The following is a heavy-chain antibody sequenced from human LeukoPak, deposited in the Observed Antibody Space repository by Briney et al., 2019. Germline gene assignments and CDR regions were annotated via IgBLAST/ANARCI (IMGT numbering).Heavy chain of an antibody. Sequence: GGSLRLSCAASGVTVSSNYMSWGRQAPGKGVGGVSVIYSGGSTYYADSVKGRFTISRDNSKNTLYLQMNSLRAEDTAVYYCARATYSSSWYRGAFDIWGQGAMVTVSS. CDR1: GVTVSSNY. CDR3: ARATYSSSWYRGAFDI. J-gene: IGHJ3*02. D-gene: IGHD6-13*01. CDR2: IYSGGST. V-gene: IGHV3-53*01.